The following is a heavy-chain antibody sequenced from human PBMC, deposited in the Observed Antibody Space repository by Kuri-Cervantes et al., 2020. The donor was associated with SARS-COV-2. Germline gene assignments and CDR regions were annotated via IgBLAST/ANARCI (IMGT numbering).Heavy chain of an antibody. CDR2: IYYSGST. CDR3: ARDNVIRLINQPERYYYYMDV. CDR1: VGTFSHIT. D-gene: IGHD1-1*01. V-gene: IGHV4-59*01. J-gene: IGHJ6*03. Sequence: SETLSLTCYVCVGTFSHITGSWIRQPPGKGLEWIGYIYYSGSTNYNPSLKSRVTISVDTSKNQFSLKLSSVTAADTAVYYCARDNVIRLINQPERYYYYMDVWGKGTTVTVSS.